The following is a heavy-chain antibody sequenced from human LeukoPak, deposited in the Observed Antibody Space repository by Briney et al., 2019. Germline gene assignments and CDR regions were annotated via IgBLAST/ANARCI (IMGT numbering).Heavy chain of an antibody. D-gene: IGHD3-22*01. CDR1: GYTFTSYD. CDR3: ARAGWLLPGYYYGMDV. CDR2: MNPNSGNT. J-gene: IGHJ6*02. Sequence: ASVKVSCKASGYTFTSYDIIWVRQATGQGLEWMGWMNPNSGNTGYAQKFQGRVTMTRNTSISTAYMELSSLRSEDTAVYYCARAGWLLPGYYYGMDVWGQGTTVTVSS. V-gene: IGHV1-8*01.